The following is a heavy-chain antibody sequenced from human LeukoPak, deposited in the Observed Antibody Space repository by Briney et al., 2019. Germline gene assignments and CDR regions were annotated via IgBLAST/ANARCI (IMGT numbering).Heavy chain of an antibody. V-gene: IGHV4-39*07. CDR1: GGSISSSSYY. D-gene: IGHD3-10*01. CDR3: ASNYYGSGSLDY. Sequence: SETLSLTCTVSGGSISSSSYYWGWIRQPPGKGLEWIGSIYYSGSTYYNPSLKSRVTISVDTSKNQFSLKLSSVTAADTAVYYCASNYYGSGSLDYWGQGNLVTVSS. J-gene: IGHJ4*02. CDR2: IYYSGST.